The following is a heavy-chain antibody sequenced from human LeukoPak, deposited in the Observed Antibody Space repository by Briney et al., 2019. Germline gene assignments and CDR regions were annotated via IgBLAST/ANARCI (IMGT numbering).Heavy chain of an antibody. Sequence: SETLSLTCTVSGGSIRSYSWSWIRQPPGKGLEWIGYLYYSGNTNYNPSLKSRVAISVDTSKNQFSLKLSSVTAADTAVYYCARVVTYYDSSGSVNGYFDLWGRGTLATVSS. V-gene: IGHV4-59*01. CDR2: LYYSGNT. CDR3: ARVVTYYDSSGSVNGYFDL. J-gene: IGHJ2*01. D-gene: IGHD3-22*01. CDR1: GGSIRSYS.